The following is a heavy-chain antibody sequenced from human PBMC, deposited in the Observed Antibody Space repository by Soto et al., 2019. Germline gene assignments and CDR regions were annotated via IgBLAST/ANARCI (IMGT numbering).Heavy chain of an antibody. CDR3: ARDPRKDCSGVNCYYS. Sequence: SGNGSCKASGGTLSSYVISWVRKAPGQGLEWMGGIIPIFGITTYGEKFQGRVTITADESTSTTYMELSSLKSEDTAVYYCARDPRKDCSGVNCYYSWGELTLFTVPS. J-gene: IGHJ4*02. CDR1: GGTLSSYV. CDR2: IIPIFGIT. V-gene: IGHV1-69*13. D-gene: IGHD2-15*01.